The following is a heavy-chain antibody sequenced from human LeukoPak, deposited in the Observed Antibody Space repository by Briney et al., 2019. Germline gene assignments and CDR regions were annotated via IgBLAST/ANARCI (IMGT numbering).Heavy chain of an antibody. Sequence: PGGSLRLSCAASGFSFSSYAMSWVRQAPGKGLEWVSAISGSGGSTYYADSVKGRFTISRDNSKNTLYLQMNSLRAEDTAVYYCAVLTTVTTDFDYWGQGTLVTVSS. CDR2: ISGSGGST. V-gene: IGHV3-23*01. CDR3: AVLTTVTTDFDY. J-gene: IGHJ4*02. CDR1: GFSFSSYA. D-gene: IGHD4-17*01.